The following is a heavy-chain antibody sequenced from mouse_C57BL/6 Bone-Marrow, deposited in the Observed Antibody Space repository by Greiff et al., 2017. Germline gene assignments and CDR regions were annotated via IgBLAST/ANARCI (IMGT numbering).Heavy chain of an antibody. CDR2: IYPGSGST. D-gene: IGHD2-4*01. V-gene: IGHV1-55*01. Sequence: VQLQQPGAELVKPGASAKMSCKASGYTFTSYWITWVKQRPGQGLAWIGDIYPGSGSTNYNAKFKSKATLTVDTSSSTAYMQLSSLTSEDSAVYYCAREGYDYSWFAYWGQGTLVTVSA. CDR1: GYTFTSYW. J-gene: IGHJ3*01. CDR3: AREGYDYSWFAY.